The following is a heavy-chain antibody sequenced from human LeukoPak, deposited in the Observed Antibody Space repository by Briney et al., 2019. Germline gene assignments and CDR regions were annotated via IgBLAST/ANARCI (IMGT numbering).Heavy chain of an antibody. CDR1: GFTFSNYS. V-gene: IGHV3-48*02. CDR2: ISSSGSTT. J-gene: IGHJ5*02. CDR3: ARGDWFDP. D-gene: IGHD3-16*01. Sequence: GGSLRLSCAASGFTFSNYSMNWVRQAPGKGLEWVSYISSSGSTTSYADSVKGRFTISRDNAKNSLFLLMNSLRDEDTAVYYCARGDWFDPWGQGTLVTVSS.